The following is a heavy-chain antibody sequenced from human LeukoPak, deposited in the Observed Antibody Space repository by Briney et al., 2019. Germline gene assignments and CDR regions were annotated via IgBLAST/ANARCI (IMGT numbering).Heavy chain of an antibody. V-gene: IGHV1-18*01. D-gene: IGHD3-22*01. CDR3: ARDLRATYYYDSSSTAFDN. Sequence: ASVKVSCKASGYTFTSYGISWVRQAPEQGLEWMGWISAYNGNTNYAQKLQGRVTMTTDTSTSTAYMELRSLRSDDTAVYYCARDLRATYYYDSSSTAFDNWGQGTLVTVSS. CDR2: ISAYNGNT. J-gene: IGHJ4*02. CDR1: GYTFTSYG.